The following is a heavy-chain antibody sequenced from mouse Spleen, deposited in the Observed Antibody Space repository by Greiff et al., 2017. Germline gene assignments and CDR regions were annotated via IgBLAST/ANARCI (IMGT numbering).Heavy chain of an antibody. D-gene: IGHD2-1*01. CDR2: ISSGSSTI. V-gene: IGHV5-17*01. CDR1: GFTFSDYG. Sequence: EVKLMESGGGLVKPGGSLKLSCAASGFTFSDYGMHWVRQAPEKGLEWVAYISSGSSTIYYADTVKGRFTISRDNAKNTLFLQMTSLRSEDTAMYYCARGVYGKGTWFAYWGQGTLVTVSA. CDR3: ARGVYGKGTWFAY. J-gene: IGHJ3*01.